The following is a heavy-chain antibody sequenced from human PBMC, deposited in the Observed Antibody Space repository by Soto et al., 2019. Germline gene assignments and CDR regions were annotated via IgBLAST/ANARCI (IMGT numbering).Heavy chain of an antibody. J-gene: IGHJ5*02. CDR1: GYTFTSYA. CDR3: ARDRGTYDFVSRQWHGWFDP. Sequence: GASVKVSCKDSGYTFTSYAMHWVRQAPGQRLEWMGWINAGNGNTKYSQKFQGRVTITRDTSASTAYMELSSLRSEDTAIYYCARDRGTYDFVSRQWHGWFDPWGQGTLVTVSS. V-gene: IGHV1-3*01. D-gene: IGHD3-16*01. CDR2: INAGNGNT.